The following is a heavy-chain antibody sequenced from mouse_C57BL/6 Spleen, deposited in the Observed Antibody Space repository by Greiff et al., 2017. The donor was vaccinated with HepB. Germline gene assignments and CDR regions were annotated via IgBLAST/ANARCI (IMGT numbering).Heavy chain of an antibody. J-gene: IGHJ1*03. CDR2: IRSKSSNYAT. CDR3: VRGVDYYGSSSYFDV. V-gene: IGHV10-3*01. CDR1: GFTFNTYA. D-gene: IGHD1-1*01. Sequence: EVQRVESGGGLVQPKGSLKLSCAASGFTFNTYAMHWVRQAPGKGLEWVARIRSKSSNYATYYADSVKDRFTISRDDSQSMLYLQMNNLKTEDTAMYYCVRGVDYYGSSSYFDVWGTGTTVTVSS.